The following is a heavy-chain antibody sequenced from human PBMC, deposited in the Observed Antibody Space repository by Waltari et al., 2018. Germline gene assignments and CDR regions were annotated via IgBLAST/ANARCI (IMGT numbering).Heavy chain of an antibody. CDR3: ARGVGVIVMPYFDS. Sequence: QVQLQESGPGLVKPSETLSLTCTVSGGSISSFYWSWIRQPPGKGLEWIGYIYFTGRAYYSPSLKSRVTMSVDTSKNQFSLNLSSVTAADTAVYYCARGVGVIVMPYFDSWGQGTLVTVSS. CDR1: GGSISSFY. V-gene: IGHV4-59*01. CDR2: IYFTGRA. D-gene: IGHD3-3*01. J-gene: IGHJ4*02.